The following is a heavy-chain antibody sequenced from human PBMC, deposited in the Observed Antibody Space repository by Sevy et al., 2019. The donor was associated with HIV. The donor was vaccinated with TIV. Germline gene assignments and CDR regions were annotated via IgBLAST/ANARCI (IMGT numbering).Heavy chain of an antibody. CDR3: ARGTRKLRFLEWDAPNWFDP. D-gene: IGHD3-3*01. CDR2: IIPIFGTA. CDR1: GGTFSSYA. Sequence: ASVKVSCKASGGTFSSYAISWVRQAPGQGLEWMGGIIPIFGTANYAQKFQGRVTITGDKSTSTAYMELSSLRSEDTAVYYCARGTRKLRFLEWDAPNWFDPWGQGTLVTVSS. V-gene: IGHV1-69*06. J-gene: IGHJ5*02.